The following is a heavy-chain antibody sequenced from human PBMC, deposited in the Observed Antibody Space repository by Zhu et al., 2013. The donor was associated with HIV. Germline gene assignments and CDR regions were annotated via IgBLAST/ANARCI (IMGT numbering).Heavy chain of an antibody. D-gene: IGHD2-2*01. CDR3: ARVIVVVPAAMVNWFDP. CDR1: GYTFTSYG. J-gene: IGHJ5*02. Sequence: QVQLVQSGAEVKKPGASVKVSCKASGYTFTSYGISWVRQAPGQGLEWMGWISAYNGNTNYAQKLQGRVTMTTDTSTSTAYMELRSLRSDDTAVYYCARVIVVVPAAMVNWFDPWGQGTLVTVSS. CDR2: ISAYNGNT. V-gene: IGHV1-18*04.